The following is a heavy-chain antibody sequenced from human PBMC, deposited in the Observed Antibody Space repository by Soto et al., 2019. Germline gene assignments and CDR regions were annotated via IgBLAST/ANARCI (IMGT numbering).Heavy chain of an antibody. CDR3: ARQGFGELLYANWFDP. CDR1: GGSISSSSYY. Sequence: QLQLQESGPGLVKPSETLSLTCTVSGGSISSSSYYWGWIRQPPGKGLEWIGSIYYSGSTYYNPSLKSRVTISVDTFKNQFSPKLSSVTAADTAVYYCARQGFGELLYANWFDPWGQGTLVTVSS. J-gene: IGHJ5*02. D-gene: IGHD3-10*01. CDR2: IYYSGST. V-gene: IGHV4-39*01.